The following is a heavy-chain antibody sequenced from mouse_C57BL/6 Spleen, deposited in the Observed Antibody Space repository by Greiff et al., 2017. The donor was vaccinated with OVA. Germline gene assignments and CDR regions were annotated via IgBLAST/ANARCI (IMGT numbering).Heavy chain of an antibody. CDR1: GYTFTSYW. Sequence: QVQLQQSGAELVKPGASVKMSCKASGYTFTSYWITWVKQRPGQGLEWIGDIYPGSGSTNYNEKFKSKATLTVDTSSSTAYMQLSSLTSEDSAVYYCARRGTTVVATDWYFDVWGTGTTVTVSS. J-gene: IGHJ1*03. D-gene: IGHD1-1*01. V-gene: IGHV1-55*01. CDR2: IYPGSGST. CDR3: ARRGTTVVATDWYFDV.